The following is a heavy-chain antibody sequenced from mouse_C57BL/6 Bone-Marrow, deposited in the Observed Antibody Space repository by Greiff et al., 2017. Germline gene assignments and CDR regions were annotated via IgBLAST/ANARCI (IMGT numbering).Heavy chain of an antibody. V-gene: IGHV1-75*01. CDR2: IFPGSGST. D-gene: IGHD1-1*01. CDR3: ARPPAYYYGSSPWYFDV. CDR1: GYTFTDYY. Sequence: QVQLQQSGPELVKPGASVKISCKASGYTFTDYYINWVKQRPGQGLEWIGWIFPGSGSTYYNEKFKGKATLTVDKSSSTAYMLLSSLTSEDSAVYFCARPPAYYYGSSPWYFDVWGTGTTVTVSS. J-gene: IGHJ1*03.